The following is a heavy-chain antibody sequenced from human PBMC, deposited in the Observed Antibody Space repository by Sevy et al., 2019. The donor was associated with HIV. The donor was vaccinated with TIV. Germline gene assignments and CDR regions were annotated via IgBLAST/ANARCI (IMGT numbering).Heavy chain of an antibody. CDR3: ARSNWVTATNGFSKSYYFDY. J-gene: IGHJ4*02. D-gene: IGHD7-27*01. CDR2: INTSGST. Sequence: SETLSLTCTVSGDSFSSYFWAWIRQPAGKGLEWIGRINTSGSTNYNPSLKSRVTMSVDTSNRQFSMKVTSLTAADTAIYFCARSNWVTATNGFSKSYYFDYWGQGSLVTVSS. CDR1: GDSFSSYF. V-gene: IGHV4-4*07.